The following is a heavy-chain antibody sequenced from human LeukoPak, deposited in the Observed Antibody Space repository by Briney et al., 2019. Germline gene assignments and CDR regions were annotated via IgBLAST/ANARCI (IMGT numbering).Heavy chain of an antibody. D-gene: IGHD2-15*01. J-gene: IGHJ3*01. CDR2: INPSGGST. V-gene: IGHV1-46*01. CDR3: AKDRGGSSQLGDAFDV. CDR1: GYTFTSYY. Sequence: ASVKVSCKASGYTFTSYYMHWVRQAPGQGLEWMGIINPSGGSTSYAQKFQGRVTMTRDMSTSTVYMELSSLRTDDTALYYCAKDRGGSSQLGDAFDVWGQGTMVSVSS.